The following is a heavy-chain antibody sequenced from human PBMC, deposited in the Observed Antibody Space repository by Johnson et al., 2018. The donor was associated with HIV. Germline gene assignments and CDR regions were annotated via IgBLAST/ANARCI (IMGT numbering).Heavy chain of an antibody. CDR3: ARANSYGDYRAKAFDI. Sequence: QVQLVESGGGVVRPGGSLRLSCAASGFTFSSFGMHWVRQAPGKGLEWVAVIWYDGSDKYYADSVKGRFTISRDNAKNSLYLQMNSLRAEDTALYYCARANSYGDYRAKAFDIWGQGTMVTVSS. V-gene: IGHV3-33*08. J-gene: IGHJ3*02. CDR1: GFTFSSFG. CDR2: IWYDGSDK. D-gene: IGHD4-17*01.